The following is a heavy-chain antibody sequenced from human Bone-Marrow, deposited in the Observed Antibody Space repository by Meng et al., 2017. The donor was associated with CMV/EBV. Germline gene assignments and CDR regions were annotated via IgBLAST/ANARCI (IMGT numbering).Heavy chain of an antibody. CDR3: AATTAAALMDY. V-gene: IGHV1-69*10. CDR1: GGTFSSYA. CDR2: IIQLLGEA. D-gene: IGHD6-25*01. J-gene: IGHJ4*02. Sequence: SVKVSCKASGGTFSSYAISWVRQAPGQGLERMGGIIQLLGEADYEEKFQGRLTITADGSTSTVYMELSDLGFDDTAMYFCAATTAAALMDYWGQGTLGTVSS.